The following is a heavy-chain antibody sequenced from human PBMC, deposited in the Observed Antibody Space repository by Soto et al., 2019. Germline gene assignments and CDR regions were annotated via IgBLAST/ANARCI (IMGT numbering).Heavy chain of an antibody. CDR1: GFTFGKSA. Sequence: VQLLESGGGLVQPGMSLRLSCAASGFTFGKSAMTWVRHTPGQGLQYVSSITDSGKSTYYTDCVRGRFIISRDNSKKILFLQMNSLRAEDTAVYFCAKAVLDRGVDSWGQGTLVTVSS. V-gene: IGHV3-23*01. CDR3: AKAVLDRGVDS. CDR2: ITDSGKST. J-gene: IGHJ4*02.